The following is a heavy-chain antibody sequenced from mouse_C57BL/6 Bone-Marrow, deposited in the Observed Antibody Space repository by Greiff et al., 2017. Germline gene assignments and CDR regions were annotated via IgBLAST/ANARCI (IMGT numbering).Heavy chain of an antibody. CDR2: ISNGGGST. V-gene: IGHV5-12*01. CDR1: GFTFSDYY. J-gene: IGHJ3*01. CDR3: ARHWAY. Sequence: EVKLMESGGGLVQPGGSLKLSCAASGFTFSDYYLYWVRQTPEKRLEWVAYISNGGGSTYYPDTVKGRFTISRDHAKNTLYLQMSRLKSEDTAMYYCARHWAYWGQGTLVTVSA.